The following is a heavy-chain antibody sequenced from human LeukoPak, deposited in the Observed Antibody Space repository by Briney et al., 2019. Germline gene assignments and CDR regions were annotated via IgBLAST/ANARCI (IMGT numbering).Heavy chain of an antibody. J-gene: IGHJ6*03. Sequence: PGGSLRLSCAASGFTFSSYAMSWVRQAPGKGLEWVSAISGSGGSTYYADSVKGRFTTSRDNSKNTLYLQMNSLRAEDTAVYYCAKNPAIRVEPHYYYYYMDVWGKGTTVTVSS. CDR2: ISGSGGST. CDR1: GFTFSSYA. V-gene: IGHV3-23*01. CDR3: AKNPAIRVEPHYYYYYMDV. D-gene: IGHD1-1*01.